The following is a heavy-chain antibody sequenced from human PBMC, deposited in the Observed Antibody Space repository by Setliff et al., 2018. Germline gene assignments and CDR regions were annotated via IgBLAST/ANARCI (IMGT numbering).Heavy chain of an antibody. Sequence: GGSLRLSCVVSGFTFGDHYMDGVRQAPGKGLEWVGRIRNKPNAYLTQYAASVEGRFTISRDDSRNSLCLQMNSLRGEDTAVYYGAKELWPNTRNYYKDLWGKGTTVTVSS. J-gene: IGHJ6*03. D-gene: IGHD3-10*01. V-gene: IGHV3-72*01. CDR1: GFTFGDHY. CDR2: IRNKPNAYLT. CDR3: AKELWPNTRNYYKDL.